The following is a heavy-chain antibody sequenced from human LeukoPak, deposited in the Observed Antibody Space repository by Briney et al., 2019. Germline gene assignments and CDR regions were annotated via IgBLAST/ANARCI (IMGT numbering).Heavy chain of an antibody. Sequence: GGSLRLSCAASGFTFSSYWMHWVRQAPGKGLVWVSRINSDGSSTSYADSVKGRFTISRDNAKNTLYLQMNSLRAEDTAVYYCARDSPLWFGELRLDPWGQGTLVTVSS. CDR2: INSDGSST. CDR1: GFTFSSYW. D-gene: IGHD3-10*01. J-gene: IGHJ5*02. V-gene: IGHV3-74*01. CDR3: ARDSPLWFGELRLDP.